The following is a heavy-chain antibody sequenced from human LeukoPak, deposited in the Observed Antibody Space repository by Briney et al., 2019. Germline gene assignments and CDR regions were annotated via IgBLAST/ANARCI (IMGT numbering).Heavy chain of an antibody. D-gene: IGHD3-10*01. CDR3: AKDSLLWFGEFTDY. V-gene: IGHV3-23*01. CDR1: GFTFSSYA. Sequence: GGSLRLSCAASGFTFSSYAMSWVRQAPGKGLEWVSAISGSGGSTYYADSVKGRFTISRDNSKNTLYLQMNSLRAEDTAVYYCAKDSLLWFGEFTDYWGQGTLVTVSS. J-gene: IGHJ4*02. CDR2: ISGSGGST.